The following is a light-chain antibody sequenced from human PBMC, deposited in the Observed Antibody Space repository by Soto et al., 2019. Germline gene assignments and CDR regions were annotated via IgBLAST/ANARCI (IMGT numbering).Light chain of an antibody. J-gene: IGKJ3*01. CDR2: AAS. Sequence: DIQMTQSPSSLSASVGDRVTITCRASQGIGNYLAWYQQRPGKVPKLLIYAASTLQSGVPSRFSGSGSGTDFTLTISSLLPEDVATYYCQNSDSAAFTFGPGTTVDIK. CDR1: QGIGNY. CDR3: QNSDSAAFT. V-gene: IGKV1-27*01.